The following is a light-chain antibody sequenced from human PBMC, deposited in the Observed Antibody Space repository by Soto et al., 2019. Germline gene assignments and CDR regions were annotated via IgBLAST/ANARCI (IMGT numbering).Light chain of an antibody. CDR1: QGIRND. CDR2: AAS. CDR3: LQVYKPPRT. J-gene: IGKJ2*02. V-gene: IGKV1-6*01. Sequence: AIQMTQSPSSLSASVGDRVTITCRASQGIRNDLGWYQQKPGKAPKLLIYAASNLQSLVPSRFSGSESSTDLTLTISSLQSEDFATYYCLQVYKPPRTFGQATKLQIK.